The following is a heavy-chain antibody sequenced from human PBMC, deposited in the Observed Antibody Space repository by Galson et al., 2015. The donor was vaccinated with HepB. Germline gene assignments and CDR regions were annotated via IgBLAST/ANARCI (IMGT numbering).Heavy chain of an antibody. CDR2: IYPTGST. V-gene: IGHV4-4*07. J-gene: IGHJ4*02. CDR1: GGSISSYY. D-gene: IGHD3-16*01. Sequence: ETLSLTCTVSGGSISSYYWSWIRQPAGKGLEWIGRIYPTGSTNYNPSLKSRGTMSVDTSKNQFSLKLSSVTVADTAVYYCATTREGLIFDYWGQGTLVTVSS. CDR3: ATTREGLIFDY.